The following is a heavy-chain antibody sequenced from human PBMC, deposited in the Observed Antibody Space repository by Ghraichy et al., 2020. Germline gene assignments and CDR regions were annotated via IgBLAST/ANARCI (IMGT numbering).Heavy chain of an antibody. CDR2: ISGSGGST. CDR3: ASPFYYDSRGVDF. V-gene: IGHV3-23*01. D-gene: IGHD3-22*01. CDR1: GFTFSSYA. Sequence: GGSLRLSCAASGFTFSSYAMSWVRQAPGKGLEWVSTISGSGGSTSYADSVKGRFTISRDNSKNTLYLQMNSLRAEDTAVYYCASPFYYDSRGVDFWGQGTPVTVSS. J-gene: IGHJ4*02.